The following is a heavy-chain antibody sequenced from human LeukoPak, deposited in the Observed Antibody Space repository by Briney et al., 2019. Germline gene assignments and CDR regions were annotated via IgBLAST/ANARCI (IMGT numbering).Heavy chain of an antibody. V-gene: IGHV3-48*01. CDR2: ISSSGSTI. D-gene: IGHD6-19*01. CDR1: GFTFSSYS. Sequence: GGSLRLSCAASGFTFSSYSINWVRQAPGKGLEWVSYISSSGSTIYYADSVKGRFTISRDNAKNSLYLQMDTLRAEDTAVYYCAREKYSSGLDYWGQGTLVTVSS. J-gene: IGHJ4*02. CDR3: AREKYSSGLDY.